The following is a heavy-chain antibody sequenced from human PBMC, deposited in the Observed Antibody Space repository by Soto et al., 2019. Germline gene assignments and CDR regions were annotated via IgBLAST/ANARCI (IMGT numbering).Heavy chain of an antibody. D-gene: IGHD2-8*01. CDR1: GGSFSGYY. V-gene: IGHV4-34*01. Sequence: SETLSLTCAVYGGSFSGYYWSWIRQPPGKGLEWIGEINHSGSTNYNPSLKSRVTISVDTSKNQFSLKLSSVTAADTAVYYCARGSSYGDFDYWGQGTLVTVS. CDR3: ARGSSYGDFDY. J-gene: IGHJ4*02. CDR2: INHSGST.